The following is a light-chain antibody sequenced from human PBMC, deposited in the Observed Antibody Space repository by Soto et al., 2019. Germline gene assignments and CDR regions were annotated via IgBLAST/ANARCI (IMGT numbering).Light chain of an antibody. CDR2: DAS. J-gene: IGKJ4*01. CDR3: QQHANSPLT. Sequence: ELVVTRSPATLSLSPGERSTLSCMASQSVTSLLGWYHQKPGQSPSPPIYDASYRATGIPARFSGIGSGTDFTLTISSLETDDFGVYDCQQHANSPLTFGGGTKVDIK. V-gene: IGKV3-11*01. CDR1: QSVTSL.